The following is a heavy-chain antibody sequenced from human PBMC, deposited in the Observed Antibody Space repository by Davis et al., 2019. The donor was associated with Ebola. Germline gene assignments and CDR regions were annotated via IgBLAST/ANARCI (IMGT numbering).Heavy chain of an antibody. V-gene: IGHV4-34*12. Sequence: MPSETLSLTCAVYGGSFSGYYWSWIRQPPGKGLEWIGEIIHSRRTNYNPSLKSRVTISVDTSNNQFSLEVTSVTATDTAVYYCARRGIPTFYGMDVWGQGTTVTVSS. D-gene: IGHD2-2*02. CDR3: ARRGIPTFYGMDV. J-gene: IGHJ6*02. CDR2: IIHSRRT. CDR1: GGSFSGYY.